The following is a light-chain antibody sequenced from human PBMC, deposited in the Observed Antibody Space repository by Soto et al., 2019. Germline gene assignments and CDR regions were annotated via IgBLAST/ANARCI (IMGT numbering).Light chain of an antibody. CDR3: QAWDTTTIV. V-gene: IGLV3-1*01. J-gene: IGLJ2*01. CDR2: QDD. CDR1: NLGDKH. Sequence: SYELTQPPSLSVSPGQTASITCSGENLGDKHACWYQQKPGQSPVVVIYQDDKRPSGIPERFSGSNSGNTATLTISGTQPMDEADYYCQAWDTTTIVFGGGTKLTVL.